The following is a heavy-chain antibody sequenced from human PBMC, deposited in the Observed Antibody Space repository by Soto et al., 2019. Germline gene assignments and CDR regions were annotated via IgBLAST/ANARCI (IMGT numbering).Heavy chain of an antibody. J-gene: IGHJ4*02. Sequence: PGGSLRLSCATSGFTVRSNYMSWVRQAPGKGLEWVSVIYSGGSTYYSDSVKGRFTISRDNSKNTLYLQMNSLRAEHTAVYYCTLKNSSSWYGGDYWGQATLVPVSS. CDR2: IYSGGST. D-gene: IGHD6-13*01. V-gene: IGHV3-53*01. CDR1: GFTVRSNY. CDR3: TLKNSSSWYGGDY.